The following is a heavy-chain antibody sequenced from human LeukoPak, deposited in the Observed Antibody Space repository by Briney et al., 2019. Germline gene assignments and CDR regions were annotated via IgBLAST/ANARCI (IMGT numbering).Heavy chain of an antibody. V-gene: IGHV5-51*01. CDR1: GFTFSSYW. J-gene: IGHJ4*02. CDR3: ARHLSGYSYDY. CDR2: IYPGDSDT. Sequence: GESLKISCKGSGFTFSSYWIAWVRQMPGKGLGWMGIIYPGDSDTRYSPSFQGQVTLSADKSISTAYLQWSSLKASDTAMYFCARHLSGYSYDYWGQGTLVTVSS. D-gene: IGHD5-18*01.